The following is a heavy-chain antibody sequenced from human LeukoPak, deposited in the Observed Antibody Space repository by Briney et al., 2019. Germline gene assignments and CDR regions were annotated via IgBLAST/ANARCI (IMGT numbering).Heavy chain of an antibody. V-gene: IGHV3-43*01. D-gene: IGHD6-19*01. CDR1: GFPFVDFP. CDR2: ISGDGHTT. J-gene: IGHJ4*02. CDR3: AKGRGWFHIDF. Sequence: AGGSLRLSCAASGFPFVDFPMLWVRQAPGKGLEGLSLISGDGHTTFYSDSVKGRFTISRDNSKNSLYLEMNSLRTEDTAFYYCAKGRGWFHIDFWGQRTLVTVSS.